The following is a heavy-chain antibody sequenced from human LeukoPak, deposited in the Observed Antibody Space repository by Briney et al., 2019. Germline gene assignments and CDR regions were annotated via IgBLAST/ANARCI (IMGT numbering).Heavy chain of an antibody. CDR2: ISSSGSTI. Sequence: PGGSLRLSCAASGFTFSDYYMSWIRQAPGKGLEWVSYISSSGSTIYYADSVKGRFTISRDNAKNSLYLQMNSLRAEDTAVYYCANSDFWSGYDARLSYYFDHWGQGTLVTVSS. J-gene: IGHJ4*02. CDR1: GFTFSDYY. CDR3: ANSDFWSGYDARLSYYFDH. D-gene: IGHD3-3*01. V-gene: IGHV3-11*04.